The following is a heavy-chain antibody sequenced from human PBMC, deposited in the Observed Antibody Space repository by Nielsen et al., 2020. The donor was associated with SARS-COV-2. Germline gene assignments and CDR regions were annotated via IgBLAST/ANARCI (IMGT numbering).Heavy chain of an antibody. CDR2: IYHGGST. Sequence: SETLSLTCGVFGDSISSQTWWSWVRQPPGKGLEWIGQIYHGGSTNYNPSLRSRVAISVDKPNNQFSLKLTSLTAADTAVYFCARGSLGESYDRGGYINPHPPFDYWGQGTLVTVSS. D-gene: IGHD3-22*01. J-gene: IGHJ4*02. CDR1: GDSISSQTW. V-gene: IGHV4-4*02. CDR3: ARGSLGESYDRGGYINPHPPFDY.